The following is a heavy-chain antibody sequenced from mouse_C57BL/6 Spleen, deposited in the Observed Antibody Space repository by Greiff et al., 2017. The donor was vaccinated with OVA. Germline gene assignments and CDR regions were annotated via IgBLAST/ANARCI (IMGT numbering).Heavy chain of an antibody. V-gene: IGHV6-3*01. Sequence: EVKLQESGGGLVQPGGSMKLSCVASGFTFSNYWMNWVRQSPEKGLEWVAQIRLKSDNYATHYAESVKGRFTISRDDSKSSVYLQMNNLRAEDTGIYYCTGMRGSDWYFDVWGTGTTVTVSS. CDR3: TGMRGSDWYFDV. J-gene: IGHJ1*03. CDR2: IRLKSDNYAT. CDR1: GFTFSNYW.